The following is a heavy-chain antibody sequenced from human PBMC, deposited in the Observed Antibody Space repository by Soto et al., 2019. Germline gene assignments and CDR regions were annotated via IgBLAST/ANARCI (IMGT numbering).Heavy chain of an antibody. J-gene: IGHJ4*02. V-gene: IGHV3-23*01. CDR3: AKGTVGSTLQPYYFDY. CDR1: GFTFSSCA. D-gene: IGHD6-13*01. Sequence: WGSLRLSCAGSGFTFSSCAVSWVRRAPGKGLEWVSVISGSGASTFYADSVKGRFTISRDNFKNTLYLQMNSLTAEDTAVYYCAKGTVGSTLQPYYFDYWSQGTLVTVSS. CDR2: ISGSGAST.